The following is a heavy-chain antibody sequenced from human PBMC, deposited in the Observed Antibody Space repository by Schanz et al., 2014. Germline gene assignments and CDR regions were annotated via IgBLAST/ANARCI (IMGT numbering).Heavy chain of an antibody. Sequence: QVQLVQSGAEVKKPGASVKVSCKVSGYSLNELSMHWVRQAPGRGLEWMGWMNPNSGNTGYAQKFQGRVTMTRDTSTSTVYMELSSLRSEDTAVYFCARGPSTGAFDIWGQGTMVTVSS. CDR1: GYSLNELS. J-gene: IGHJ3*02. V-gene: IGHV1-8*01. CDR3: ARGPSTGAFDI. CDR2: MNPNSGNT.